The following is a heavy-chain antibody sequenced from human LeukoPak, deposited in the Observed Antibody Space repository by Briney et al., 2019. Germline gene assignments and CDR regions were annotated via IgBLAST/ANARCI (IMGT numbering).Heavy chain of an antibody. D-gene: IGHD6-13*01. V-gene: IGHV3-30*02. J-gene: IGHJ5*02. CDR1: GFTFSSYG. CDR3: AREESAAGLFDP. CDR2: IRYDGSNK. Sequence: GGSLRLSCAASGFTFSSYGMHWVRQAPGKGLEWVAFIRYDGSNKYYADSVKGRFTISRDNSKNTLYLQMNSLRAEDTAVYYCAREESAAGLFDPWGQGTLVTVSS.